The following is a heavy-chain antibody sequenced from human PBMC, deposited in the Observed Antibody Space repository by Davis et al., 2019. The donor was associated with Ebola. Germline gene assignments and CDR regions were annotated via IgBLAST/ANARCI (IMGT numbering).Heavy chain of an antibody. J-gene: IGHJ5*02. D-gene: IGHD3-16*02. Sequence: GESLKISCKGSGYSFTSYWIGWVRQMPGKGLEWMGIIYPGDSDTRYSPSFQGQVTISADKSISTAYLQWSSLKASDTPMYYFSRRVRDSVWGSYRYYPSDWFDPWGQGTLVTVSS. CDR3: SRRVRDSVWGSYRYYPSDWFDP. V-gene: IGHV5-51*01. CDR1: GYSFTSYW. CDR2: IYPGDSDT.